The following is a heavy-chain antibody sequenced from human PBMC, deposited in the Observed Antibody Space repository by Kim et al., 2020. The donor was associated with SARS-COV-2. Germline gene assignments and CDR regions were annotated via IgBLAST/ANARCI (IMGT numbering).Heavy chain of an antibody. V-gene: IGHV4-39*01. Sequence: SETLSLTCTVSGASIGTTNYYWGWIRQSPGKGLEWLGSISYSGTTYYNPSFESRVTISIDTSRNQFFLKLSSVTAADTAVYYCARPPRGISRRTFDIWGQGTMVTVSS. CDR1: GASIGTTNYY. CDR2: ISYSGTT. D-gene: IGHD3-3*01. J-gene: IGHJ3*02. CDR3: ARPPRGISRRTFDI.